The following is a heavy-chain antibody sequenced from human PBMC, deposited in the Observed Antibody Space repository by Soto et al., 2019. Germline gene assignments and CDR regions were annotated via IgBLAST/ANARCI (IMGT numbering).Heavy chain of an antibody. J-gene: IGHJ6*02. V-gene: IGHV3-49*03. D-gene: IGHD5-18*01. Sequence: PGGSLRLSCTASGFTFGDYAMSWFCQAPGKGLEWVGFIRSKAYGGTTEYAASVKGRFTISRDDSKSIAYLQMNSLKTEDTAVYYCTRVGYSYEYGMDVWGQGTTVTVSS. CDR2: IRSKAYGGTT. CDR3: TRVGYSYEYGMDV. CDR1: GFTFGDYA.